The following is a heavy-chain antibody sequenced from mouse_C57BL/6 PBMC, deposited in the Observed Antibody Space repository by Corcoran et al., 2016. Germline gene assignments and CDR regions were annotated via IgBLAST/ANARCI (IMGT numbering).Heavy chain of an antibody. CDR1: GYTFTDYN. CDR2: INPNNGGT. CDR3: ARRGQRAMDY. J-gene: IGHJ4*01. Sequence: EVQLQQSGPELVKPGASVKIPCKASGYTFTDYNMDWVKQSHGKSLEWIGDINPNNGGTSYNQKFKGKATLTVDKSSSTAYMELRSLTSEDSAVYYCARRGQRAMDYWGQGTSVTVSS. V-gene: IGHV1-18*01.